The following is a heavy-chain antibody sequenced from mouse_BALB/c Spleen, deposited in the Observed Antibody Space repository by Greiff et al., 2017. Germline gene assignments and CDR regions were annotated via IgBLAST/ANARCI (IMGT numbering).Heavy chain of an antibody. Sequence: EVQLVESGGGLVQPGGSLKLSCAASGFTFSSYTMSWVRQTPEKRLEWVAYISNGGGSTYYPDTVKGRFTISRDNAKNTLYLQMSSLKSEDTAMYYCARQGATVDSAWFAYWGQGTLVTVSA. CDR2: ISNGGGST. CDR1: GFTFSSYT. D-gene: IGHD1-1*01. J-gene: IGHJ3*01. V-gene: IGHV5-12-2*01. CDR3: ARQGATVDSAWFAY.